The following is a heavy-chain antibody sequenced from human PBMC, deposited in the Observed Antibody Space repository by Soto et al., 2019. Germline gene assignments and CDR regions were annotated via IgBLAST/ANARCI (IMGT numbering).Heavy chain of an antibody. CDR3: ARESDYGNWFDP. CDR2: IYYSGST. Sequence: SETLSLTCAVSGGSISSGDWCWSWVRQSPGKGLEWIGEIYYSGSTTYNPSLKSRVTISADKSQNQFSLRLSSVPAPDTAVDYCARESDYGNWFDPWGRGTLVTVSS. V-gene: IGHV4-4*02. D-gene: IGHD4-17*01. J-gene: IGHJ5*02. CDR1: GGSISSGDW.